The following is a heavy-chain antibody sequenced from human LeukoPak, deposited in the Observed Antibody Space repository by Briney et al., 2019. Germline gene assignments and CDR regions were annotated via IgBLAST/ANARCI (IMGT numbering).Heavy chain of an antibody. D-gene: IGHD3-22*01. V-gene: IGHV4-31*03. CDR3: ARTPTYYYDSSGYHYSYYFDY. J-gene: IGHJ4*02. CDR2: IYYSGST. Sequence: SQTLSLTCTVSGGSISSGGYYWSWIRQHPGEGLEWIGYIYYSGSTYYNPSLKSRVTISVDTSKNQFSLKLSSVTAADTAVYYCARTPTYYYDSSGYHYSYYFDYWGQGTLVTVSS. CDR1: GGSISSGGYY.